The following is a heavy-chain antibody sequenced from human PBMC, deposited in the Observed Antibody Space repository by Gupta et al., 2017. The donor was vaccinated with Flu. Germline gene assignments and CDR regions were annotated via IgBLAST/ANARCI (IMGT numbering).Heavy chain of an antibody. J-gene: IGHJ5*02. CDR2: INPNTGGT. CDR3: ARRSEGFGGGWYVEREGWFDP. Sequence: VRQVPGQGLEWMGWINPNTGGTDYAQTFQGRVTRTRDTSISTTYMELSGLTSDDTAVYFCARRSEGFGGGWYVEREGWFDPWGQGTLVTVSS. D-gene: IGHD1-1*01. V-gene: IGHV1-2*02.